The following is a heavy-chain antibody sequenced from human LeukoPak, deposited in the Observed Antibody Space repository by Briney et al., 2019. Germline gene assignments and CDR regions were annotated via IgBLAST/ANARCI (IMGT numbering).Heavy chain of an antibody. CDR1: GFTFSSYA. J-gene: IGHJ4*02. V-gene: IGHV3-30*04. Sequence: GGSLRLSCTASGFTFSSYAIHWVRQAPGKGLEWVSAILYDGNHKYYADSVTGRFTISRDNSENTLSLQMNSLRPEDTAVYYCARSPEKWEILRGWLDFDNWGQGALVTVSS. CDR2: ILYDGNHK. D-gene: IGHD1-26*01. CDR3: ARSPEKWEILRGWLDFDN.